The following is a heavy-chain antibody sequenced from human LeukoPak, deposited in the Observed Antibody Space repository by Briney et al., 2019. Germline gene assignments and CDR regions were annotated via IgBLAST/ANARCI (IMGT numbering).Heavy chain of an antibody. CDR2: IYDSGST. V-gene: IGHV4-59*01. CDR3: ARGGYSYEDAFDI. D-gene: IGHD5-18*01. CDR1: SPSISSYY. Sequence: PSASLSPTCTLDSPSISSYYWSWARLHPGKWRGWLGYIYDSGSTNYNPSLKSRVTISVDTSKNQFSLKLSSVTAADTAVYYCARGGYSYEDAFDIWGQGTMVTVSS. J-gene: IGHJ3*02.